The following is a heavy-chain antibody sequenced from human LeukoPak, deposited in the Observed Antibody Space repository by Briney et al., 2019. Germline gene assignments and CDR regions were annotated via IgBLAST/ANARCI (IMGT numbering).Heavy chain of an antibody. V-gene: IGHV3-23*01. D-gene: IGHD3-22*01. CDR2: TSSSGETT. CDR3: AKDRPNYYGTNGHYYRRDGDC. CDR1: GFTFSSYA. J-gene: IGHJ4*02. Sequence: GGSLRLSCVASGFTFSSYAMSWVRQAAGKGLEWVSSTSSSGETTYYADSVKGRFTISRDNSRNTLYLQMNSLRAEDTAVYYCAKDRPNYYGTNGHYYRRDGDCWGQGTLDTVSS.